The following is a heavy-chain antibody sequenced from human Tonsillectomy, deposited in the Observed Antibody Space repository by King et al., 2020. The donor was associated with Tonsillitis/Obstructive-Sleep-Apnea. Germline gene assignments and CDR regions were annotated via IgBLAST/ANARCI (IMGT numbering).Heavy chain of an antibody. J-gene: IGHJ3*02. D-gene: IGHD6-19*01. CDR2: ISWDSDII. CDR1: GFTFDDYA. V-gene: IGHV3-9*01. CDR3: VKDLIIAVTGTPGDAFDI. Sequence: VQLVESGGGLVQPGRSLRLSCAASGFTFDDYAMHWVRQAPGKGLEWVSGISWDSDIIHYADSVKGRFTVSRDNAKNSLYLQMNSLSAEDTALNYCVKDLIIAVTGTPGDAFDIWGQGTMVTVSS.